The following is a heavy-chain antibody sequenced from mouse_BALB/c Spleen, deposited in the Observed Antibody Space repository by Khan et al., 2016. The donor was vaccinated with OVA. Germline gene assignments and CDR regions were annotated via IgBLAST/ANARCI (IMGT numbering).Heavy chain of an antibody. V-gene: IGHV1S81*02. D-gene: IGHD2-2*01. Sequence: QVQLQESGAELVKPGASVKLSFKASGYTFTSYWMQWVKQRPGQGLEWIGEINPSNGRTNYNENFKSKATLTVDKSSTTAHMQLSSLTSSYSAVYYCVRSSMGTTGFAYWGQGTLVTVSA. CDR1: GYTFTSYW. CDR3: VRSSMGTTGFAY. CDR2: INPSNGRT. J-gene: IGHJ3*01.